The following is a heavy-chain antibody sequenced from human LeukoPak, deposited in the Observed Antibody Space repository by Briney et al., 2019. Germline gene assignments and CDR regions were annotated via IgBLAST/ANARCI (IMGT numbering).Heavy chain of an antibody. J-gene: IGHJ4*02. D-gene: IGHD1-26*01. CDR3: AREEVGATLDY. Sequence: GGSLRLSCAASGFTFSSYWMSWVRQAPGKGLEWVANIKQDGSEKYYVDSVKGRFTISRDNSKNTLYLQMNSLRAEDTAVYYCAREEVGATLDYWGQGTLVTVSS. CDR2: IKQDGSEK. CDR1: GFTFSSYW. V-gene: IGHV3-7*01.